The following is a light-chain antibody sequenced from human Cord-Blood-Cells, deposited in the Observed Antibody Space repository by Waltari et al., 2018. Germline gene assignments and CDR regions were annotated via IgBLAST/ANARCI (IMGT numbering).Light chain of an antibody. CDR3: SSYTSSSTLVV. CDR1: NRDVGGYNL. CDR2: DVS. J-gene: IGLJ2*01. Sequence: QSALPQPASVSGSPGQSIPTSCTGTNRDVGGYNLVSWYQQHPGKAPKLMIYDVSNRPSGVSNRFSGSKSGNTASLTISGLQAEDEADYYCSSYTSSSTLVVFGGGTKLTVL. V-gene: IGLV2-14*01.